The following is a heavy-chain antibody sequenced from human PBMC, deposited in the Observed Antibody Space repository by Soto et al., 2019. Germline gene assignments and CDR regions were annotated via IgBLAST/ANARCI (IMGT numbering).Heavy chain of an antibody. Sequence: QVQLVQSGAEVKKPGSSVKVSCKASVGTFSSYTISWVRQAPGQGLEWMGRIIPILGIANYAQKFQGRVTITADKSTSTAYMELSSLRSEDTAVYYCARDLYSSSSPNDYWGQGTLVTVSS. V-gene: IGHV1-69*08. D-gene: IGHD6-6*01. CDR2: IIPILGIA. J-gene: IGHJ4*02. CDR3: ARDLYSSSSPNDY. CDR1: VGTFSSYT.